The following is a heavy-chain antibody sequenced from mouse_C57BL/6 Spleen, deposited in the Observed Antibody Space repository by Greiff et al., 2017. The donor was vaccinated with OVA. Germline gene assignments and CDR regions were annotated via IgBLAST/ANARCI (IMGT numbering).Heavy chain of an antibody. CDR3: VREERLYDYGGFAY. CDR2: IRSKSSNYAT. CDR1: GFTFNTYA. D-gene: IGHD2-4*01. Sequence: EVQLVESGGGLVQPKGSLKLSCAASGFTFNTYAMHWVRQAPGKGLEWVARIRSKSSNYATYYADSVKDRFTISRDDSQSMLYLQMNNLKTEDTAMYYGVREERLYDYGGFAYWGQGTLVTVSA. V-gene: IGHV10-3*01. J-gene: IGHJ3*01.